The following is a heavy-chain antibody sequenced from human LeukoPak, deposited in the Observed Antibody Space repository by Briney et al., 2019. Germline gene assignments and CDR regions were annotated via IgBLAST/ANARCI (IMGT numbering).Heavy chain of an antibody. Sequence: ASVKVSCKASGYTFTGYYMHWVRQAPGQGLEWMGWINPNSGGTNYAQKFQGRVTMTRDTSISTAYMELSRLRSDDTAVYYCARGYYYDSSGPEFGYWGQGSLVTVSS. V-gene: IGHV1-2*02. CDR1: GYTFTGYY. D-gene: IGHD3-22*01. CDR2: INPNSGGT. J-gene: IGHJ4*02. CDR3: ARGYYYDSSGPEFGY.